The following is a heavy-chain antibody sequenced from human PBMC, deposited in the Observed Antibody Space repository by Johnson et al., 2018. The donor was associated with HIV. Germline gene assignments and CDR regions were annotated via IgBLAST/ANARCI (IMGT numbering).Heavy chain of an antibody. V-gene: IGHV3-64*01. CDR3: ARGTVCGGDCYSRAFDI. D-gene: IGHD2-21*02. Sequence: VHLVESGGGLVQPGGSLRLSCAASGFTFSSYAMHWVRQAPGKGLEYVSAISSNGGSTYYANSVKGRFTISRDNSKNTLSLQMGSLRAEDMAVYYCARGTVCGGDCYSRAFDIWGQGTMVTVSS. CDR1: GFTFSSYA. CDR2: ISSNGGST. J-gene: IGHJ3*02.